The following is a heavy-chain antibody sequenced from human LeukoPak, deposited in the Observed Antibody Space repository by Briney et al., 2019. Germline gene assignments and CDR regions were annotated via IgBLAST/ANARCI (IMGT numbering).Heavy chain of an antibody. D-gene: IGHD6-19*01. CDR2: INHSGST. Sequence: SETLSLTCAVHGGSFSGYYWSWIRQPPGKGLEWIGEINHSGSTNYNPSLKSRVTISVDTSKNQFSLKLSSVTAADTAVYYCARCRYSSGWYRSYFDYWGQGTLVTVSS. J-gene: IGHJ4*02. V-gene: IGHV4-34*01. CDR1: GGSFSGYY. CDR3: ARCRYSSGWYRSYFDY.